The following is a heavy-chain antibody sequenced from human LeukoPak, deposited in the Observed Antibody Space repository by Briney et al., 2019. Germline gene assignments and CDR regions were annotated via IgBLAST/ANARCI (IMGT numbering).Heavy chain of an antibody. Sequence: HPGGSLRLSCAASGFTFSSYGMHWVRQAPGKGLEWLAFIRYDGSNKYYPDSVKGRFTISRDNSKNTLYRQMDSLRVEDTAVYHCAKEGSTNWFDPWGQGTLVTVSS. CDR1: GFTFSSYG. V-gene: IGHV3-30*02. D-gene: IGHD5/OR15-5a*01. J-gene: IGHJ5*02. CDR3: AKEGSTNWFDP. CDR2: IRYDGSNK.